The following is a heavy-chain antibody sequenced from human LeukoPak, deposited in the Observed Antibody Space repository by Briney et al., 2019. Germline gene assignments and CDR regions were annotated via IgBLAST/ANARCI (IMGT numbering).Heavy chain of an antibody. CDR3: AKANGYYYDSSGYYAFDY. V-gene: IGHV4-39*01. Sequence: SETLSLTCTVSGGSISSSSYYWGWIRQPPGKGLEWIGSIYYGGSTYYNPSLKSRFTISVDTSKNPFSLKLSSVTAADTAVYYCAKANGYYYDSSGYYAFDYWGQGTLVTVSS. D-gene: IGHD3-22*01. CDR1: GGSISSSSYY. CDR2: IYYGGST. J-gene: IGHJ4*02.